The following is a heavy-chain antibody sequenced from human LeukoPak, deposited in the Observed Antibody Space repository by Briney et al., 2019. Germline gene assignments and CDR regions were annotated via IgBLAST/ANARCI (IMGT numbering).Heavy chain of an antibody. CDR3: ARHMIRSSGWYGDYYYGMDV. Sequence: SETLSLTCTVSGGSISSYYWSWIRQPPGKGLEWIGYIYYSGSTNYNPSPKSRVTISVDTSKNQFSLKLSSVTAADTAVYYCARHMIRSSGWYGDYYYGMDVWGQGTTVTVSS. CDR1: GGSISSYY. CDR2: IYYSGST. J-gene: IGHJ6*02. V-gene: IGHV4-59*08. D-gene: IGHD6-19*01.